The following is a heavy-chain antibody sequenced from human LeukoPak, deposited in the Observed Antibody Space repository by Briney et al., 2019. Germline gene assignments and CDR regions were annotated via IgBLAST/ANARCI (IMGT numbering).Heavy chain of an antibody. CDR3: ARGPGTWSHYFDS. V-gene: IGHV4-61*08. CDR1: GGSISSGGYY. CDR2: IYYSGST. J-gene: IGHJ4*02. D-gene: IGHD6-13*01. Sequence: PSETLSLTCTVSGGSISSGGYYWSWIRQHPGKGLEWIGYIYYSGSTNYNPSLKSRVTISVDTSKNQFSLQLTSVTAADTAVYYCARGPGTWSHYFDSWGQGTLVTVSS.